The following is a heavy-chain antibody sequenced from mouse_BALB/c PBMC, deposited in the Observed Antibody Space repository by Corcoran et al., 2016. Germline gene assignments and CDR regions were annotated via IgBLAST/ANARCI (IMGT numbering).Heavy chain of an antibody. CDR3: ADWGWYFDV. J-gene: IGHJ1*01. Sequence: EVQLQQSGAELVKPGASVKLSCTASGFNIKDTYMHWVKQRPEQGLEWIGRIDPANGNTKYDPKFQGKATITEDTSSNTAYLQLSSLTSEDTAVYYWADWGWYFDVWGAGTTVTVSS. CDR2: IDPANGNT. V-gene: IGHV14-3*02. D-gene: IGHD4-1*01. CDR1: GFNIKDTY.